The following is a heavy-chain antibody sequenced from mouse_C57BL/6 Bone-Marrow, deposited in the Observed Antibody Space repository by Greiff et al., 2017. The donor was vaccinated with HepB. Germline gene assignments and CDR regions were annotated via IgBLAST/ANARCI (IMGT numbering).Heavy chain of an antibody. V-gene: IGHV5-6*01. CDR3: ARLHYYGSSFDY. Sequence: DVQLVESGGDLVKPGGSLKLSCAASGFTFSSYGMSWVRQTPDKRLEWVATISSGGSYTYYPDSVKGRFTISRDNAKNTLYLQMSSLESEDTAMYYCARLHYYGSSFDYWGQGTTLTVSS. CDR2: ISSGGSYT. J-gene: IGHJ2*01. CDR1: GFTFSSYG. D-gene: IGHD1-1*01.